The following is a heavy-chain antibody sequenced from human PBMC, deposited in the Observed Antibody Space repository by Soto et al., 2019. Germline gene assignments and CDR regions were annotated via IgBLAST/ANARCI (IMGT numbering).Heavy chain of an antibody. D-gene: IGHD6-13*01. CDR2: ISYDGSNK. Sequence: QVPLVESGGGVVQPGRSLRLSCAASGFTFSSYAMHWVRQAPGKGLEWVAVISYDGSNKYYADSVKGRFTISRDNSKNTLYLQMNSLRAEDTAVYYCARDRAAAGLYWGQGTLVTVSS. J-gene: IGHJ4*02. V-gene: IGHV3-30-3*01. CDR1: GFTFSSYA. CDR3: ARDRAAAGLY.